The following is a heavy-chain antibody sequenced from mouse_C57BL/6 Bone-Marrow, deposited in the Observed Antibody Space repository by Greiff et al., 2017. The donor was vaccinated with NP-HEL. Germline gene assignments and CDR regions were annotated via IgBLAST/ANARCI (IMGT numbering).Heavy chain of an antibody. V-gene: IGHV1-75*01. CDR3: ARWVIRCYSSSGYFDV. CDR2: IFPGSGST. Sequence: QVQLKESGPELVKPGASVKISCKASGYTFTDYYINWVKQRPGQGLEWIGWIFPGSGSTYYNEKFKGKAILTVDKSSSTAYMLLSSLTFEDSAVYYCARWVIRCYSSSGYFDVGGRGTAVTVTS. D-gene: IGHD1-1*01. CDR1: GYTFTDYY. J-gene: IGHJ1*03.